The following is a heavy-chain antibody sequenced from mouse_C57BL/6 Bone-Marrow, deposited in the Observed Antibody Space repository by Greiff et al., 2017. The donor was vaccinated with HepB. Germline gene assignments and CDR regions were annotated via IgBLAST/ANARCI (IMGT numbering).Heavy chain of an antibody. V-gene: IGHV5-6*01. D-gene: IGHD2-3*01. CDR2: ISSGGSYT. CDR3: ARHGVTTSFAY. J-gene: IGHJ3*01. Sequence: EVMLVESGGDLVKPGGSLKLSCAASGFTFSSYGMSWVRQTPDKRLEWVATISSGGSYTYYPDSVKGRFTISKDNAKNTLYLKMSSLKSEDTAMYYCARHGVTTSFAYWGQGTRVTVSA. CDR1: GFTFSSYG.